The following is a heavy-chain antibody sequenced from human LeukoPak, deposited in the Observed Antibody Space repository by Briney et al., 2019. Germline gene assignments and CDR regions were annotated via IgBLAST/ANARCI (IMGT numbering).Heavy chain of an antibody. J-gene: IGHJ4*02. V-gene: IGHV1-2*02. CDR1: GGTFSSYA. D-gene: IGHD3-10*01. Sequence: ASVKVSCKASGGTFSSYAISWVRQAPGQGLEWMGWINPKSGGTHYARKFQGRVTMTRDTSISTGYMELSRLTSDDTAVYYCAMEARYYFDYWGQGTQVTVSS. CDR3: AMEARYYFDY. CDR2: INPKSGGT.